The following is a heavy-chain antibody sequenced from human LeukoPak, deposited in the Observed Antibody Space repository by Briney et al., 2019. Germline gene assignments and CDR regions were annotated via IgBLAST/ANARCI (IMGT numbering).Heavy chain of an antibody. V-gene: IGHV3-30-3*01. CDR2: ISYDGSNK. J-gene: IGHJ4*02. Sequence: GGSLRLSCAASGFTFSSYAMHWVRQAPGKGLEWVAVISYDGSNKYYADSVKGRFTISRDNSKNTLYLQMNSLRAEDTAVYYCATSLAVADDFDYWGQGTLVTVSS. CDR3: ATSLAVADDFDY. D-gene: IGHD6-19*01. CDR1: GFTFSSYA.